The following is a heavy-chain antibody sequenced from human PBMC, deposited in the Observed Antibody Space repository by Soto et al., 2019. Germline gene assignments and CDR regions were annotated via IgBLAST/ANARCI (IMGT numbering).Heavy chain of an antibody. CDR3: SKDRMNHNSVWDPFDI. CDR2: IKQDGSEK. J-gene: IGHJ3*02. D-gene: IGHD2-15*01. Sequence: GGSLRLSCAASGFTFSSYWMSWVRQAPGKGLEWVANIKQDGSEKYYVDSVKGRFTISRDNAKNSLYLQMNSLRAEDTAVYYCSKDRMNHNSVWDPFDIWGQGTMVTVSS. V-gene: IGHV3-7*03. CDR1: GFTFSSYW.